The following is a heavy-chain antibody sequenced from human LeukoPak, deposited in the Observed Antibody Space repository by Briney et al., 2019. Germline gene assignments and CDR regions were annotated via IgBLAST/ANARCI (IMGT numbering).Heavy chain of an antibody. V-gene: IGHV7-4-1*02. Sequence: ASVKVSCKASGYTFTSYAMNWVRQAPGQGLEWMGWINTNTGNPTYAQGFTGRFVFSFDTSVSTSYLQISSLKAEDTAVYYCAREGSGYDSGTWYYYYGVDVWGQGTTVTVSS. CDR1: GYTFTSYA. CDR3: AREGSGYDSGTWYYYYGVDV. CDR2: INTNTGNP. J-gene: IGHJ6*02. D-gene: IGHD5-12*01.